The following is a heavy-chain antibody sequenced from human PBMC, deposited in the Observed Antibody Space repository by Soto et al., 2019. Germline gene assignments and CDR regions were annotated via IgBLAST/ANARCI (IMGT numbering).Heavy chain of an antibody. V-gene: IGHV3-21*01. Sequence: VGSLRRSCASSVCTFISYIIKWVLQAPGKGLEWVSSISSSSSYIYYADSVKGRFTISRDNAKNSLYLQMNSLRAEDTAVYYCARAKDICSSNSCPEVCGKGNTVNVSS. J-gene: IGHJ6*04. CDR3: ARAKDICSSNSCPEV. D-gene: IGHD2-2*01. CDR1: VCTFISYI. CDR2: ISSSSSYI.